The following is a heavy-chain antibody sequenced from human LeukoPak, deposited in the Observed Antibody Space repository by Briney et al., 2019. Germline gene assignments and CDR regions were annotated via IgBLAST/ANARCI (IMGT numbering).Heavy chain of an antibody. D-gene: IGHD5-24*01. CDR2: IKPDGSEK. Sequence: GGSLRLSCAASGFSLSKYWMTWVRQAPGKGLEWVANIKPDGSEKNYVDSVKGRFTISRDNAKNSLFLQMNSLRAEDTAAYYCARGNNWYGYWGQGTLVTVSS. CDR1: GFSLSKYW. V-gene: IGHV3-7*01. CDR3: ARGNNWYGY. J-gene: IGHJ4*02.